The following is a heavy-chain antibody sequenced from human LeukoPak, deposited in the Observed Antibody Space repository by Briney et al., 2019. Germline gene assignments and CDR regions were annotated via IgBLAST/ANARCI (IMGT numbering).Heavy chain of an antibody. V-gene: IGHV3-30*04. D-gene: IGHD6-13*01. CDR2: ISYDGSNK. Sequence: PWRSLRLSCAASGFTFSSYAMHWVRQAPGKGLEWVAVISYDGSNKYYADSVKGRFTISRDNSKNTLYLQMNSLRAEDTAVYYCARGDSSSWFKIDYWGQGTLVTVSS. J-gene: IGHJ4*02. CDR1: GFTFSSYA. CDR3: ARGDSSSWFKIDY.